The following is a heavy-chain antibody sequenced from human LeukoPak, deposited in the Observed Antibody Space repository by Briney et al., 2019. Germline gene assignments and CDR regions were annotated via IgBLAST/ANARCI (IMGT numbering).Heavy chain of an antibody. D-gene: IGHD2-15*01. CDR3: ARGDIVVVVDAFDI. V-gene: IGHV3-21*01. CDR2: ISSSSSYI. CDR1: RFTFSSYS. J-gene: IGHJ3*02. Sequence: GRSLRLSCAASRFTFSSYSMNWVRQAPGKGLEWVSSISSSSSYIYYADSVKGRFTISRDNAKNSLYLQMNSLRAEDTAVYYCARGDIVVVVDAFDIWGQGTMVTVSS.